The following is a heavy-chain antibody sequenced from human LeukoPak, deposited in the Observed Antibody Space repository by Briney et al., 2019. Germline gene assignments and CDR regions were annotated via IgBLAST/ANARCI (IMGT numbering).Heavy chain of an antibody. CDR1: GFTFSSFQ. CDR3: ARSFDV. CDR2: ISSSGDTV. J-gene: IGHJ3*01. Sequence: GGSLRLSCTASGFTFSSFQMNWVRQAPGKGLEWVSYISSSGDTVYYADSVKGRFAISRGNAKNSLYLQMNSLRAEDTAVYHCARSFDVRGQGTMVIVSS. V-gene: IGHV3-48*03.